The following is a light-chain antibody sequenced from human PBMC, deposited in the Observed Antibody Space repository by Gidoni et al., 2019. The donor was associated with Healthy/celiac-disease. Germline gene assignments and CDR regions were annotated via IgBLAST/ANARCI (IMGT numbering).Light chain of an antibody. CDR1: QSISSY. J-gene: IGKJ5*01. CDR3: QQCDSTPLT. V-gene: IGKV1-39*01. Sequence: IQLTQYPSSLSASVGDRVTITCRASQSISSYLNWYQQKPGKAPKLLIYAASSLQSGVPSRFSGSGSGTDFTLTISSLQPEDFATYYCQQCDSTPLTFGQGTRLEIK. CDR2: AAS.